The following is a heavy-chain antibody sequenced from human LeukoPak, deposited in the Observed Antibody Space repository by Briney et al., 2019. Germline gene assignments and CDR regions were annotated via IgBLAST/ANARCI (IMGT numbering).Heavy chain of an antibody. V-gene: IGHV3-21*01. CDR1: GFTFSNYC. D-gene: IGHD3-16*01. CDR2: ISDSSTYI. J-gene: IGHJ4*02. CDR3: ARDSGGASDF. Sequence: GGSLRLSCAASGFTFSNYCMNWVRQAPGKGLEWVSSISDSSTYIYYADSVKGRFTISRDNAKNSLYLQMNSLRADDTAVYYCARDSGGASDFWGQGTLVTVSS.